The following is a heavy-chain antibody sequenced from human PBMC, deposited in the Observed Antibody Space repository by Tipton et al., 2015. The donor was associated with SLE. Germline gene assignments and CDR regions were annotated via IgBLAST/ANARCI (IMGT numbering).Heavy chain of an antibody. Sequence: GLVKPSETLSLTCTVSGGSISSYYWSWIRQPPGKGLEWIGYIYYSGSTNYNPSLKSRVTISVDTSKNQFSLKLSSVTAADTAVYYCARDISSWFDAFDIWGQGTMVTVSS. J-gene: IGHJ3*02. D-gene: IGHD6-13*01. CDR2: IYYSGST. CDR3: ARDISSWFDAFDI. CDR1: GGSISSYY. V-gene: IGHV4-59*12.